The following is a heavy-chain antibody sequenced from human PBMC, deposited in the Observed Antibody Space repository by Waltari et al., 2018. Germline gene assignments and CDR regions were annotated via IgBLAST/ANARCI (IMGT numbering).Heavy chain of an antibody. CDR1: GFSLSTSGVG. D-gene: IGHD3-3*01. CDR2: MYWDDDK. V-gene: IGHV2-5*02. CDR3: AHLYYDFWSGYPQHYFDY. Sequence: QITLKESGPTLVKPTQTLTLTCTFSGFSLSTSGVGVGWIRQPPGKALEWLALMYWDDDKRYSPSLKSRLTITKDTSKNQVVLTMTNMDPVDTATYYCAHLYYDFWSGYPQHYFDYWGQGTLVTVSS. J-gene: IGHJ4*02.